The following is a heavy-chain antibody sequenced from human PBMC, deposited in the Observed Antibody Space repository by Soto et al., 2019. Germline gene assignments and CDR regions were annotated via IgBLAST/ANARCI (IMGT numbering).Heavy chain of an antibody. J-gene: IGHJ6*02. CDR1: GFSLTSPS. V-gene: IGHV1-2*04. CDR2: INPNSGGT. Sequence: GAPAERSCKACGFSLTSPSVQWVRQARKKSLEWMGWINPNSGGTNYAQKFQGWVTMTRDTSISTAYMELSRLRSDDTAVYYCARANCANGVCLPYYYYGMDVWGQGTTVTVSS. CDR3: ARANCANGVCLPYYYYGMDV. D-gene: IGHD2-8*01.